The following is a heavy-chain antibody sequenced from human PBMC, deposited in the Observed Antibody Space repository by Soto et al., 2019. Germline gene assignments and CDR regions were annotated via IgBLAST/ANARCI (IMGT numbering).Heavy chain of an antibody. Sequence: PWASVKVSCKASGYTFTSYAMHWVRQAPGQRLEWMGWINAGNGNTKYSQKFQGRVTITRDTSASTAYMELSSLRSEDTAVYYCARALVPAAIRSYYYYYGMDVWGQGTTVTSP. CDR1: GYTFTSYA. CDR3: ARALVPAAIRSYYYYYGMDV. J-gene: IGHJ6*02. V-gene: IGHV1-3*01. CDR2: INAGNGNT. D-gene: IGHD2-2*02.